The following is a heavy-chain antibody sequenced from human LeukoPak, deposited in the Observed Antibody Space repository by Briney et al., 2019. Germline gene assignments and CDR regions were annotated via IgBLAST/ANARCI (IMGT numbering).Heavy chain of an antibody. CDR1: GGSFSGYY. D-gene: IGHD6-19*01. Sequence: SETLSLTCAVYGGSFSGYYWSWIRQPPGKGLEWIGEINHSGSTNYNPSLKSRVTISVDTSKNQFSLRLSSVTAADTAVYYCARVGVAGTGYWGQGTLVTVSS. J-gene: IGHJ4*02. CDR3: ARVGVAGTGY. V-gene: IGHV4-34*01. CDR2: INHSGST.